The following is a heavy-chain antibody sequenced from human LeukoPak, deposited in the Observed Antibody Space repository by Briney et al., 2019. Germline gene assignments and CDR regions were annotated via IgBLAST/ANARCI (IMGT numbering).Heavy chain of an antibody. CDR1: GYSFTSYW. CDR3: ARQTAMGRSGDY. CDR2: IDPSDSET. V-gene: IGHV5-51*01. D-gene: IGHD7-27*01. Sequence: GESLKISCKASGYSFTSYWIGWVRHMPGKRLEWMGIIDPSDSETRYTPSFQGQVTISVDKSLTTAYLQWNSLKASDTAMYYCARQTAMGRSGDYWGQGTLVTVSS. J-gene: IGHJ4*02.